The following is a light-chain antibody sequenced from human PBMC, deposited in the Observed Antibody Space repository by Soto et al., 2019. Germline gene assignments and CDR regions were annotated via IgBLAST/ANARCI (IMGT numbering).Light chain of an antibody. V-gene: IGLV2-14*01. CDR3: SSYIKTNTLV. CDR1: SSDVGGYNY. CDR2: EVT. J-gene: IGLJ2*01. Sequence: QSVLAQPASVSGSPGRAITISCTGTSSDVGGYNYVSWYQQHPGKAPTMIIYEVTNRPSGVSDRFSGSKSGNTAFLTISGLQAEDEADYFCSSYIKTNTLVFGGGTKSPS.